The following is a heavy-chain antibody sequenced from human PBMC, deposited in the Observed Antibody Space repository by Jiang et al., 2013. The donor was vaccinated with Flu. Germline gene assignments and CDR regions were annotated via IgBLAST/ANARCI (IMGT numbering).Heavy chain of an antibody. J-gene: IGHJ4*02. CDR1: GFTFSSYG. D-gene: IGHD1-26*01. V-gene: IGHV3-30*18. Sequence: VQLLESGGGVVQPGRSLRLSCAAAGFTFSSYGMHWVRQAPGKGLEWMAFISYDGSNKYYADSVKGRFTISRDNSKNTLYLQMNSLRAEDTAVYYCAKGVFEGATPFDYWGQGTLVTVSS. CDR3: AKGVFEGATPFDY. CDR2: ISYDGSNK.